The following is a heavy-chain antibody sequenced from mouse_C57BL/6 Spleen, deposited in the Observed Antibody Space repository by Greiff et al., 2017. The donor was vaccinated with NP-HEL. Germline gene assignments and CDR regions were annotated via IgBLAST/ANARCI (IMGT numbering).Heavy chain of an antibody. CDR2: ISYDGSN. V-gene: IGHV3-6*01. Sequence: ESGPGLVKPSQSLSLTCSVTGYSITSGYYWNWIRQFPGNKLEWMGYISYDGSNNYNPSLKNRISITRDTSKNQFFLKLNSVTTEDTATYYCAREGYYGSSYGWYFDVWGTGTTVTVSS. CDR1: GYSITSGYY. J-gene: IGHJ1*03. D-gene: IGHD1-1*01. CDR3: AREGYYGSSYGWYFDV.